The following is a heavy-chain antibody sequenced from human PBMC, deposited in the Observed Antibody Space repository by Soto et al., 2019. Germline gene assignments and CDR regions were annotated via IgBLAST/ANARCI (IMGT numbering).Heavy chain of an antibody. Sequence: PGGSLRLSCAASGFTFSSYAMSWVRQAPGKGLEWVSAISGSGGSTYYADSVKGRFTISRDNSKNTLYLQMNSLRAEDTAMYYCVKDGGGVRYNYNIRGDSWGQGTQVTVSS. CDR2: ISGSGGST. CDR3: VKDGGGVRYNYNIRGDS. V-gene: IGHV3-23*01. CDR1: GFTFSSYA. J-gene: IGHJ4*02. D-gene: IGHD5-18*01.